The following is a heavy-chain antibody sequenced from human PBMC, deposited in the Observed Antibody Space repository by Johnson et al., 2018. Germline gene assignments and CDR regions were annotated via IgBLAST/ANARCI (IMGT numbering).Heavy chain of an antibody. D-gene: IGHD3-22*01. J-gene: IGHJ3*02. Sequence: QVQLQESGPGLVKPSETLSLTCTVSGGSISSYYWSWIRQPPGKGLEWIGYIYYSGSTNYNPSLKSRVTISVDTSKNQFSLKLSSVTAADTAVYYCARDPYASSGLDAFESWGQGTMGTVSS. CDR3: ARDPYASSGLDAFES. CDR2: IYYSGST. CDR1: GGSISSYY. V-gene: IGHV4-59*01.